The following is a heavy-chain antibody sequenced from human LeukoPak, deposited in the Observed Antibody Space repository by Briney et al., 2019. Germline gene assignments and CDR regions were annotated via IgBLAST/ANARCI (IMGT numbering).Heavy chain of an antibody. D-gene: IGHD2-8*01. CDR3: ARFSSGSNWFDA. Sequence: PSETLSLTCTVSGASISSQFWSWIRQPPGKRPEYIGYMSYSGNTNYIPSLKSRVTISLDTSKNQFSLKLSSLTAADTAVYYCARFSSGSNWFDAWGQGTLVTVSS. CDR2: MSYSGNT. V-gene: IGHV4-59*11. CDR1: GASISSQF. J-gene: IGHJ5*02.